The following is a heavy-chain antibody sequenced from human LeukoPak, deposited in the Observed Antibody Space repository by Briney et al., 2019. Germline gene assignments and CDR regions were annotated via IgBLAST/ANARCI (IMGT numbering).Heavy chain of an antibody. J-gene: IGHJ4*02. CDR2: ISSSSTYI. Sequence: GGSLRLSCAASGFTFNSYNMNWVRQAPGKGLEWVSSISSSSTYIYYAASVKGRFTISRDNAKNSLYLQMNSLRAEDTAVYYCASGDVAVAGTGFDYWGQGTLVTVSS. CDR1: GFTFNSYN. D-gene: IGHD6-19*01. CDR3: ASGDVAVAGTGFDY. V-gene: IGHV3-21*01.